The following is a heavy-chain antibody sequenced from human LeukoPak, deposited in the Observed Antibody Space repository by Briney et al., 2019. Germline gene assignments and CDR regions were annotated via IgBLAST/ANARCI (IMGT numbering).Heavy chain of an antibody. CDR1: GFTFSSYW. CDR2: ITSEGSST. Sequence: GGSLRLSCAASGFTFSSYWMHWVRQVPGKGLVWVSRITSEGSSTYYADSVGGRFTISRDKSKNTLYLQMNSLRAEDTAIYYCAKVNNYFYNGMDVWGQGTTVTVSS. V-gene: IGHV3-74*01. J-gene: IGHJ6*02. CDR3: AKVNNYFYNGMDV.